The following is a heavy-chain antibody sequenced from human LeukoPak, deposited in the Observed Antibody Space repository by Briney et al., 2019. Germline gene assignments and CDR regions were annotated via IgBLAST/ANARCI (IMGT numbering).Heavy chain of an antibody. V-gene: IGHV3-7*01. Sequence: GGSLRLSCAASGFTFSSYWMSWVRQAPGKGLEWVANIKQDGSEKYYVDSVKGRFTISRDNAKNSLYLQMNSLRAEDTAVYYCAREGYYDSGGAFDIWGQGTMVTVSS. CDR1: GFTFSSYW. CDR2: IKQDGSEK. J-gene: IGHJ3*02. D-gene: IGHD3-22*01. CDR3: AREGYYDSGGAFDI.